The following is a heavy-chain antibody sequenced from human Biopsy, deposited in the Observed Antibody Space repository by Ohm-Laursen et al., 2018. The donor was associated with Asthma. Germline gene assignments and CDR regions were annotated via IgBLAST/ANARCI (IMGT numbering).Heavy chain of an antibody. CDR3: ARGKTWGRSYYFDY. D-gene: IGHD6-6*01. CDR1: GFTFSNYV. CDR2: IFFDGSNK. Sequence: SLRLSCTASGFTFSNYVMHWVRQAPGKGLEWVAGIFFDGSNKYYADSVKGRFTISRDNSKDTLYLQVNSLRGDDPAVYYCARGKTWGRSYYFDYWGQGTLVTVSS. J-gene: IGHJ4*02. V-gene: IGHV3-30-3*01.